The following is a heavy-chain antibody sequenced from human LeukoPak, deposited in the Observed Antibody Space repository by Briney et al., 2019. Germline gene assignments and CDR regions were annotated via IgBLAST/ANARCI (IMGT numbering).Heavy chain of an antibody. J-gene: IGHJ4*02. CDR3: AKAVIFGGYDY. CDR1: GFTLSSYE. D-gene: IGHD3-3*02. V-gene: IGHV3-23*01. Sequence: GGSLRLSCTGSGFTLSSYEMTWIRQAPGKGLEWVSTISGGGGRTYYADSVKGRFTISRDNSKNTLYLRMNSLRAEHTAVYYCAKAVIFGGYDYWGQGTLVTVSS. CDR2: ISGGGGRT.